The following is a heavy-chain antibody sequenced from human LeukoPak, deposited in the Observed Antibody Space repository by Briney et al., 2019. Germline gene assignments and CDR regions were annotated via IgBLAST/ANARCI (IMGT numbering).Heavy chain of an antibody. CDR2: ISHSGST. D-gene: IGHD2-2*01. V-gene: IGHV4-34*01. CDR1: GGSFSAYY. J-gene: IGHJ4*02. CDR3: ARALIACSSTTCYRGNFDH. Sequence: PSETLSLTCGVHGGSFSAYYWSWIRQPPRKGLEWIGEISHSGSTNYNPSLKSRVTISADTSKNQFSLKLTSVTAADTAVYYCARALIACSSTTCYRGNFDHWGQGALVTVSS.